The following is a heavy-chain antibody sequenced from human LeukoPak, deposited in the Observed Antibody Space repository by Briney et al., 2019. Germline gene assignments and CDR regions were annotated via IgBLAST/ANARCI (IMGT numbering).Heavy chain of an antibody. J-gene: IGHJ4*02. CDR1: GFIFSDLW. D-gene: IGHD1-14*01. V-gene: IGHV3-7*01. Sequence: GGSLRLSCAASGFIFSDLWMTWVRQIPGKGLEWVANIKEDGSEKNYVDSVKGRFTISRDNARNALYLQMNSLSVDDTAVYYCVRNQLYTGYRPFESWGQGSLVTGSS. CDR3: VRNQLYTGYRPFES. CDR2: IKEDGSEK.